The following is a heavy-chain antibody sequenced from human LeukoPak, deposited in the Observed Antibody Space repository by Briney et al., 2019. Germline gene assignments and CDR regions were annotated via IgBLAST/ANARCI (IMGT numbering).Heavy chain of an antibody. CDR2: VKQDGREK. CDR1: GINFEAYW. D-gene: IGHD3-3*01. J-gene: IGHJ5*02. V-gene: IGHV3-7*01. Sequence: GGSLRLSCVDSGINFEAYWMSWVRQAPGKGPEWVANVKQDGREKNYVDSVRGRFTISRDNAKESVYLQMNSLRAEDTAVYYCAREGDFWSGFSPNWFDPWGQGTLVIVSS. CDR3: AREGDFWSGFSPNWFDP.